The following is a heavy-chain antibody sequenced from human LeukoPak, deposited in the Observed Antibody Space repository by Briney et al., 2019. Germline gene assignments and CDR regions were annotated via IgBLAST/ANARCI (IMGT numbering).Heavy chain of an antibody. CDR2: INPNSGGT. D-gene: IGHD1-26*01. Sequence: ASVKVSCKASGYTFTGYYMHWVRQAPGQGLEWMGWINPNSGGTNYAQKFQGRVTMTRDTSISTAYMELSRLRSDDTAVYYCARECWGATTRLYYFDYWGRGTLVTVSS. CDR3: ARECWGATTRLYYFDY. CDR1: GYTFTGYY. V-gene: IGHV1-2*02. J-gene: IGHJ4*02.